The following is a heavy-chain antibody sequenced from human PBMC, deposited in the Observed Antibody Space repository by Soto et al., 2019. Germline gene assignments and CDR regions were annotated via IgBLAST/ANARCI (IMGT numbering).Heavy chain of an antibody. CDR3: AHRPSYCSPGSCYSGFDY. CDR1: GFSLSTSGVG. D-gene: IGHD2-15*01. CDR2: IYWYDDK. Sequence: QITLKESGPTLVKPTQTLTLTCTFSGFSLSTSGVGVGWIRQPPGKALEWLAPIYWYDDKRYSPSLKSRLTITQDTSKNQVVLTMTNMDPVDTATYYCAHRPSYCSPGSCYSGFDYWGQGTLVTVSS. J-gene: IGHJ4*02. V-gene: IGHV2-5*01.